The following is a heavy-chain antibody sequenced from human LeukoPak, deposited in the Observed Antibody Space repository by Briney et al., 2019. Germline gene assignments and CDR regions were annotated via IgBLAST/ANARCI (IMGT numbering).Heavy chain of an antibody. D-gene: IGHD3-10*01. Sequence: GSLRLSCAASGFTFSSYAMHWVRQAPGKGLEWVAVISYDGSNKYYADSVKGRFTISRDNSKHTLYLQMNSLRAEDTAVYYCARAGITDYWGQGTLVTVSS. CDR2: ISYDGSNK. CDR3: ARAGITDY. CDR1: GFTFSSYA. J-gene: IGHJ4*02. V-gene: IGHV3-30*04.